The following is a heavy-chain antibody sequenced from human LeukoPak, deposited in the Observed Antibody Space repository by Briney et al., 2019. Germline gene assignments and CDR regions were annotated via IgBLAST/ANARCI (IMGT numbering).Heavy chain of an antibody. Sequence: GGSLRLSCAASGFTFSSYGMHWVRQAPGKGLEWVAVISYDGSNKYYADSVKGRFTISRDNSKNTLYLQMNSLRAEDTAVYYCAKGYYYGYGYFDYWGQGTLVTVSS. CDR3: AKGYYYGYGYFDY. V-gene: IGHV3-30*18. J-gene: IGHJ4*02. CDR1: GFTFSSYG. D-gene: IGHD3-10*01. CDR2: ISYDGSNK.